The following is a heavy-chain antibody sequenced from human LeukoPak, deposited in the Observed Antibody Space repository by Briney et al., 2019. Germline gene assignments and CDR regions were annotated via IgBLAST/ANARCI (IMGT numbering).Heavy chain of an antibody. CDR1: GFTFSSYA. Sequence: GGSLRLSCAASGFTFSSYAMSWVRQAPGKGLEWVSAISGSGGSTYYADSVKGRFTISRDNSKNTLYLQMNSLRAEATAVYSCARPYCSGGSCYSQVALWGQGTLVTVSS. V-gene: IGHV3-23*01. CDR3: ARPYCSGGSCYSQVAL. J-gene: IGHJ4*02. D-gene: IGHD2-15*01. CDR2: ISGSGGST.